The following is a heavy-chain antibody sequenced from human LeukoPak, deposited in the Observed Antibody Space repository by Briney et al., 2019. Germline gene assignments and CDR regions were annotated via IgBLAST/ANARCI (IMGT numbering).Heavy chain of an antibody. Sequence: SETLSLTCTVSGGSISSSSYYWGWIRQPPGKGLEWIGRIYTRGSTNYNPSLKSRVTMSVDTSKNQFSLHLSSVTAADTAVYYCARDRTLRYSSSVYWGQGTLVTVSS. CDR2: IYTRGST. CDR3: ARDRTLRYSSSVY. V-gene: IGHV4-39*07. CDR1: GGSISSSSYY. D-gene: IGHD2-15*01. J-gene: IGHJ4*02.